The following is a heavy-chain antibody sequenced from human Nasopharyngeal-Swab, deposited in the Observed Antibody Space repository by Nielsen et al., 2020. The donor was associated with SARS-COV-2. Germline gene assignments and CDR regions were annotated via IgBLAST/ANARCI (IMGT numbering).Heavy chain of an antibody. CDR2: INHSGST. J-gene: IGHJ4*02. D-gene: IGHD6-19*01. CDR1: GGSFSGYY. Sequence: SQTLSLTCAVYGGSFSGYYWNWIRQPPGKGLEWIGEINHSGSTNYNPSLKSRVTISVDTSKNQFSLKLSSVTAADTAVYYCARDPSSGWYEFDYWGQGTLVTVSS. V-gene: IGHV4-34*01. CDR3: ARDPSSGWYEFDY.